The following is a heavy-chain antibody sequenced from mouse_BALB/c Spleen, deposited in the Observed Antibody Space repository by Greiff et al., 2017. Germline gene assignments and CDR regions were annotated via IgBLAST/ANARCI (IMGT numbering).Heavy chain of an antibody. CDR3: ARATLGRFAY. CDR2: ISYSGST. J-gene: IGHJ3*01. Sequence: VQLKESGPGLVKPSQSLSLTCTVTGYSITSDYAWNWIRQFPGNKLEWMGYISYSGSTSYNPSLKRRISITRDTSKNQFFLQLNSVTTEDTATYYCARATLGRFAYWGQGTLVTVSA. D-gene: IGHD3-3*01. V-gene: IGHV3-2*02. CDR1: GYSITSDYA.